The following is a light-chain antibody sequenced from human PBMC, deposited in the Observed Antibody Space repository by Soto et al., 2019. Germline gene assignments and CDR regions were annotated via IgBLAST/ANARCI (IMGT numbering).Light chain of an antibody. CDR3: QEYGSSPLT. CDR1: ESVNNIY. CDR2: GAS. J-gene: IGKJ4*01. Sequence: EIVLTQSPGTLSLSPGERATLSCRASESVNNIYLAWYQQKPGQAPRLLIYGASRRATGIPDRFSGSGSGTDFTLTISRLEPEDFAVYSCQEYGSSPLTFGGGTKVEIK. V-gene: IGKV3-20*01.